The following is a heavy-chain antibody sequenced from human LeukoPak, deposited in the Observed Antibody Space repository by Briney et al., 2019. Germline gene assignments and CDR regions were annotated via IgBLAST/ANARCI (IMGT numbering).Heavy chain of an antibody. CDR3: ARQGGSFSHIDS. D-gene: IGHD1-26*01. Sequence: ASETLSLTCTVSGDSINDYYWSWIRQPPGRGLEWIGYIYYSGSTNFSPSLKSRVTMSVDTSKKQFSLNLSSVTAAATAVYFCARQGGSFSHIDSWGQGTLVTVSS. CDR1: GDSINDYY. CDR2: IYYSGST. J-gene: IGHJ4*02. V-gene: IGHV4-59*08.